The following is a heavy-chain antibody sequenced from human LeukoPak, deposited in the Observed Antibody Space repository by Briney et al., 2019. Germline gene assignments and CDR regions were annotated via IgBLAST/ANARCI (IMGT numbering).Heavy chain of an antibody. J-gene: IGHJ4*02. CDR2: IIPIFGTA. Sequence: ASVKVSCKASGGTFSSYAISWVRQAPGQGLEWMGGIIPIFGTANYAQKFQGRVTITTDESTSTAYMELSSLRSEDTAVYYCASEGYCSGGSCYSGLDYWGQGTLVTVSS. CDR1: GGTFSSYA. CDR3: ASEGYCSGGSCYSGLDY. V-gene: IGHV1-69*05. D-gene: IGHD2-15*01.